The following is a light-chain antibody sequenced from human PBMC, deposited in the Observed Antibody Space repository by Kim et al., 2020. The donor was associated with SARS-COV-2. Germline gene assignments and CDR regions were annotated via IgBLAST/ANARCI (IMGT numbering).Light chain of an antibody. J-gene: IGLJ3*02. V-gene: IGLV2-14*03. CDR2: DVT. Sequence: QSALTQPASVSGSPGQTITISCTGTSSDVGGYNSVSWYQQYPGRVPTLMIHDVTKQPSGVSHRFSGSKSGNTASLTISGLQTGDEAHYYCTSYTSSRTWVFGGGTQLTVL. CDR3: TSYTSSRTWV. CDR1: SSDVGGYNS.